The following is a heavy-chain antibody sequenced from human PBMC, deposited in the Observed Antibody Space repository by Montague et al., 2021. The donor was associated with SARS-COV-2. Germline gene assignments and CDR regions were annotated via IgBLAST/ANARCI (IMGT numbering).Heavy chain of an antibody. J-gene: IGHJ6*02. CDR3: ARVLGGYYGMDV. CDR1: GFTFSSYS. Sequence: SLRLSCAASGFTFSSYSMNWVRQAPGKGLEWVSSISSSSSYIYYADSVKGRFTISRDNSKNTLYLQMNSLRAEDTAVYYCARVLGGYYGMDVWGQGTTVTVSS. CDR2: ISSSSSYI. V-gene: IGHV3-21*01. D-gene: IGHD2/OR15-2a*01.